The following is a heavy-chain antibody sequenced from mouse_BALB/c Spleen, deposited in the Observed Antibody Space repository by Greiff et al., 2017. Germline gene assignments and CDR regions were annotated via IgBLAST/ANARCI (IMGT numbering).Heavy chain of an antibody. CDR1: GYTFTSYV. CDR2: INPYHDGT. Sequence: EVKLQESGPELVKPGASVKMSCKASGYTFTSYVMHWVKQKPGQGLEWIGYINPYHDGTKYSAKFKGKATLTSDKYSSTAYMGLSSLTSEDSVVYYCARREDSTMINSFAYWGQGTLVTVSA. CDR3: ARREDSTMINSFAY. D-gene: IGHD2-4*01. J-gene: IGHJ3*01. V-gene: IGHV1-14*01.